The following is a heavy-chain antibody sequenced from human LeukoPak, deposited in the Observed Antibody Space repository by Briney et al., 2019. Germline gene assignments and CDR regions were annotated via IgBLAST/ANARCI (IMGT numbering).Heavy chain of an antibody. V-gene: IGHV3-23*01. J-gene: IGHJ4*02. D-gene: IGHD3-10*01. CDR3: AKDDYRSLYYFDY. Sequence: PGGSLRLSCTASGLTFTTYAMSWVRQAPGKGLEWVSAISGSGGSTYYANSVKGRFTISRDNSKNTLYLQMNSLRAEDTAVYFCAKDDYRSLYYFDYWGQGTLVTVSS. CDR1: GLTFTTYA. CDR2: ISGSGGST.